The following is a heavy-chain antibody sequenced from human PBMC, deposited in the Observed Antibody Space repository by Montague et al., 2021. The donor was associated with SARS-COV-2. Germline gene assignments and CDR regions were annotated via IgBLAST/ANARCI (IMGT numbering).Heavy chain of an antibody. CDR1: GGSFSGYY. Sequence: SETLSLTCAVYGGSFSGYYWSWICQPPGKGLEWIGEINHCGSTKYKPSLKSRVSMSVDQSWNQFSLRLTSVTAADTAIYYCARTGRGRSDLAYWGQGTLVTVSS. J-gene: IGHJ4*02. CDR3: ARTGRGRSDLAY. V-gene: IGHV4-34*01. CDR2: INHCGST. D-gene: IGHD1-26*01.